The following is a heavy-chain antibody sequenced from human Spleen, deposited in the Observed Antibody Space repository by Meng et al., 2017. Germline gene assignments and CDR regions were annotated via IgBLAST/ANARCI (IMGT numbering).Heavy chain of an antibody. CDR1: GFTFSSYS. V-gene: IGHV3-21*01. D-gene: IGHD6-13*01. J-gene: IGHJ5*02. Sequence: GGSLRLSCAASGFTFSSYSMNWVRQAPGKGLEWVSSISSSSSYIYYADSVKGRFTISRDNAKNSLYLQMNSLRAEDTAVYYCARTGIAAAGTLSHLAMSLNWFDPWGQGTLVTVSS. CDR2: ISSSSSYI. CDR3: ARTGIAAAGTLSHLAMSLNWFDP.